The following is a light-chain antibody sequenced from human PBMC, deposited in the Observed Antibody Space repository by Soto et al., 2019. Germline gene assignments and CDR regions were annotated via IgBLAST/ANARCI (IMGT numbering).Light chain of an antibody. CDR2: SAS. Sequence: EIVLTQSPGTLSLSPGERVTLSCRASQSVSSNYLAWYQQKPGQAPRLLIYSASSRATGIPDRFSGSGSGTDFTLTISRLEPEDFAVYYCQQYGVSPQVTFGGGTKVEIK. CDR1: QSVSSNY. V-gene: IGKV3-20*01. CDR3: QQYGVSPQVT. J-gene: IGKJ4*01.